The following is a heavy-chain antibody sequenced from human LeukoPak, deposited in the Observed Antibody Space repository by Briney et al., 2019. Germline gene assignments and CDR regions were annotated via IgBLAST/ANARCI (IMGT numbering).Heavy chain of an antibody. D-gene: IGHD3-22*01. V-gene: IGHV3-23*01. J-gene: IGHJ4*02. CDR2: ISGGGGST. CDR3: AKDMRVTMIVVAQMGFDY. Sequence: GGSLRLSCVASGFTFSTYAMNWVRQAPGEGLEWVSAISGGGGSTYYADSVKGRFTISRDNSKNTLYLQMNSLRAEDTAVYYCAKDMRVTMIVVAQMGFDYWGQGTLVTVSS. CDR1: GFTFSTYA.